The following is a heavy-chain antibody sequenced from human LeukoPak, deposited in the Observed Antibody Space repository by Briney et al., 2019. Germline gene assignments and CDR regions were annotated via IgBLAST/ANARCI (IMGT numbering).Heavy chain of an antibody. D-gene: IGHD5-12*01. Sequence: GRSLRLSCAASGFTFDDYAMHWVRQAPGKGLEWVSGISWNSGSIGYADSVKGRFTISRDNAKNSLYLRMNSLRAEDTALYYCAKDSSGGYGTDFDYWGQGTLVTVSS. CDR2: ISWNSGSI. J-gene: IGHJ4*02. V-gene: IGHV3-9*01. CDR1: GFTFDDYA. CDR3: AKDSSGGYGTDFDY.